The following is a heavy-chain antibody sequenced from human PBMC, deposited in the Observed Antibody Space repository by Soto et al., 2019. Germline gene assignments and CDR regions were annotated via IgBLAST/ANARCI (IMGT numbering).Heavy chain of an antibody. CDR2: IYTSGST. CDR1: GGSISSYY. V-gene: IGHV4-4*07. CDR3: ARSTPNRNYRFDP. D-gene: IGHD1-7*01. J-gene: IGHJ5*02. Sequence: QVQLQESGPGLVKPSETLSLTCTVYGGSISSYYWCWIRQPAGKGLEWIGRIYTSGSTNNNPSLKSRVTMSVYTAKNQFPRKLSSVNAADSAVYYCARSTPNRNYRFDPWGQGTLVTVS.